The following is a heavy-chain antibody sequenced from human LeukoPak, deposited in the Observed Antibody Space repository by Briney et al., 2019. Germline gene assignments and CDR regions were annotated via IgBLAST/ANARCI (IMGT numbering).Heavy chain of an antibody. CDR1: GDSISSRDYY. Sequence: SETLSLTCSVSGDSISSRDYYWSWIRQPPGKGLEWIGYIYYSGSTYYNPSLKSRVTISVDTSKNQFSLKLSSVTAADTAVYYCARDTPGPNEFYSSSFDYWGQGTLVTVSS. CDR3: ARDTPGPNEFYSSSFDY. CDR2: IYYSGST. V-gene: IGHV4-30-4*08. D-gene: IGHD6-13*01. J-gene: IGHJ4*02.